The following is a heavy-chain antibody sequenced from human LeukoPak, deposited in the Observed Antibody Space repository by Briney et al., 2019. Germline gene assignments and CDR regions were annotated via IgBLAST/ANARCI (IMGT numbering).Heavy chain of an antibody. CDR2: ISNGGVST. J-gene: IGHJ4*02. D-gene: IGHD5-12*01. V-gene: IGHV3-23*01. CDR1: GFTFSSSG. Sequence: GGSLRLSCAAAGFTFSSSGMSWVRQAPGKGLEWVSTISNGGVSTYYADSVKGRFTISRDNSKNTLHLQMNSLRAEDTAIYFCVYSGYFNYFDYWGQGTLVTVSS. CDR3: VYSGYFNYFDY.